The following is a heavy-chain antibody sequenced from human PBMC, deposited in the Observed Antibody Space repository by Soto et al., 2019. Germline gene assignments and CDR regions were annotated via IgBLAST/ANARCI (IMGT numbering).Heavy chain of an antibody. V-gene: IGHV1-3*01. CDR1: GYTFSSYA. D-gene: IGHD7-27*01. Sequence: ASVKVSCKASGYTFSSYAMHWVRQAPGQRLEWMGWINAGYGNTKSSQKFQDRVTISRDTSASTAYMELTSLRSEDTAVYYCARDTGDGTFDFWGQGTLVTVYS. CDR3: ARDTGDGTFDF. J-gene: IGHJ4*02. CDR2: INAGYGNT.